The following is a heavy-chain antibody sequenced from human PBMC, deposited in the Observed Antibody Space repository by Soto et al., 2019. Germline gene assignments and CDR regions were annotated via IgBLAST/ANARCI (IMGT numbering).Heavy chain of an antibody. D-gene: IGHD2-21*02. CDR3: VRAGFQLVVVTAIDYFDY. CDR1: GYTFTSYA. V-gene: IGHV1-3*01. Sequence: ASVKVSCKASGYTFTSYAMHWVRQAPGQRLEWMGWINAGNGNTKYSQKFQGRVTITRDTSASTAYMELSSLRSEDTAVYYCVRAGFQLVVVTAIDYFDYWGQGTLVTVSS. CDR2: INAGNGNT. J-gene: IGHJ4*02.